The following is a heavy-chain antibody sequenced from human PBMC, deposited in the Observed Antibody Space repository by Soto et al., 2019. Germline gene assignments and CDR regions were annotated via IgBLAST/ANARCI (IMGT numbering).Heavy chain of an antibody. V-gene: IGHV4-34*01. D-gene: IGHD1-20*01. Sequence: VQLQQWGAGLLKPSETLSLNCAVYSGSLIGYSWHWIRQPPGKGLEWLGEIDHSGSTKYNPSLNDRVTFSVDTSKNQFSLNLTSVTAADTAVYYCERGFPVYSYYYYLDVWAKGTTVTVSS. CDR1: SGSLIGYS. CDR2: IDHSGST. CDR3: ERGFPVYSYYYYLDV. J-gene: IGHJ6*03.